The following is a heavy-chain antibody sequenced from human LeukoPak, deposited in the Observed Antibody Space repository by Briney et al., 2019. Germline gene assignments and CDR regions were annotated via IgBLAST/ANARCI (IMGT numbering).Heavy chain of an antibody. Sequence: SETLSLTCTVSGGSISSSSSYWGWIRQPPGKGLECIGSINYGGSTYYNPSLKSRVTISVDTSKNQFSLKLSSVTAADTAVYYCARTDYDSRDYYHYFDYWGQGIPVTVSS. J-gene: IGHJ4*02. V-gene: IGHV4-39*01. CDR1: GGSISSSSSY. CDR2: INYGGST. D-gene: IGHD3-22*01. CDR3: ARTDYDSRDYYHYFDY.